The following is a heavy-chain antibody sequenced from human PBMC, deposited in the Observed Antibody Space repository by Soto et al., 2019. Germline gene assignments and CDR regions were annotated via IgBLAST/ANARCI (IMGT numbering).Heavy chain of an antibody. D-gene: IGHD5-18*01. CDR3: ARARVDTAMFMAY. J-gene: IGHJ4*02. Sequence: GGSLRLSCAASGFTFSNYWMHWVRQAPGKGLVWVSRINGDASTTSYADSVKGRFTSSRDNAKNTLYLQMNSLRAEDTAVYYCARARVDTAMFMAYWGQGTPVTVSS. V-gene: IGHV3-74*01. CDR1: GFTFSNYW. CDR2: INGDASTT.